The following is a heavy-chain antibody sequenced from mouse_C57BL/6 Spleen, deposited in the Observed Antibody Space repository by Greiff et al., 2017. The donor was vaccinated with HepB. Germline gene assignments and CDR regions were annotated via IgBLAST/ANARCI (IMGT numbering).Heavy chain of an antibody. D-gene: IGHD1-1*01. J-gene: IGHJ1*03. CDR1: GHSFTDFN. CDR2: MNPNYGTT. CDR3: ARGDYYGSPWYFDV. V-gene: IGHV1-39*01. Sequence: EVQLQQSGPELVKPGATVKISCKASGHSFTDFNMNWVKQSNGKSLEWIGVMNPNYGTTSYNQKFKDKATLTVDQSSSTAYMQLNSLTSEDSAVYYCARGDYYGSPWYFDVWGTGTTVTVSS.